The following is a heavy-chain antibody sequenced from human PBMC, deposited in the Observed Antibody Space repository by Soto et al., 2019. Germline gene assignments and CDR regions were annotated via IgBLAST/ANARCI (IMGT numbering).Heavy chain of an antibody. V-gene: IGHV3-33*01. CDR1: GFTFSSHG. CDR3: ARDQTDSPGYSDS. D-gene: IGHD3-22*01. CDR2: IWNDGSNE. Sequence: SLRLSCDASGFTFSSHGLHWVRQAPAQGLEWVAIIWNDGSNEYYADSVKGRFTISRDNSKNTLYLQVSNLRAEDTAVYFCARDQTDSPGYSDSWGQGTLVTVSS. J-gene: IGHJ4*02.